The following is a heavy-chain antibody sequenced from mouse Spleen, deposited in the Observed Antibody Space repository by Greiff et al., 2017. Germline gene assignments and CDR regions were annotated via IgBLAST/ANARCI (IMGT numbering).Heavy chain of an antibody. CDR2: IDPSDSYT. Sequence: QVQLQQPGAELVRPGTSVKLSCKASGYTFTSYWMHWVKQRPGQGLEWIGVIDPSDSYTNYNQKFKGKATLTVDTSSSTAYMQLSSLTSEDSAVYYCASYYGSYYYAMDYWGQGTSVTVSS. CDR3: ASYYGSYYYAMDY. D-gene: IGHD1-1*01. V-gene: IGHV1-59*01. J-gene: IGHJ4*01. CDR1: GYTFTSYW.